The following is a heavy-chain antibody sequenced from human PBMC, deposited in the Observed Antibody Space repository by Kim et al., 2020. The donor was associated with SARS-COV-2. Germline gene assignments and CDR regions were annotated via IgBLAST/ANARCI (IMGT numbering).Heavy chain of an antibody. J-gene: IGHJ4*02. Sequence: DSVKGRFTISRDNAKNSLYLQMNSLRAEDTAVYYCARDTGGYSSSWYVDYWGQGTLVTVSS. V-gene: IGHV3-21*01. D-gene: IGHD6-13*01. CDR3: ARDTGGYSSSWYVDY.